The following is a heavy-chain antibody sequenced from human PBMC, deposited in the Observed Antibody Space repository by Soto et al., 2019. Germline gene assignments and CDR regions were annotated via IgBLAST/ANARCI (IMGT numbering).Heavy chain of an antibody. CDR3: ARTHSGSYYSVFNY. J-gene: IGHJ4*02. V-gene: IGHV4-38-2*01. Sequence: SETLSLTCVVSNFSINSGYYWGWIRQSPGKGLEWIASIYRSGTTSYNPSLKSRVTISVDPSKNQFSLMLTAVTAADTAVYCCARTHSGSYYSVFNYWGRGSLVTVSS. CDR2: IYRSGTT. CDR1: NFSINSGYY. D-gene: IGHD1-26*01.